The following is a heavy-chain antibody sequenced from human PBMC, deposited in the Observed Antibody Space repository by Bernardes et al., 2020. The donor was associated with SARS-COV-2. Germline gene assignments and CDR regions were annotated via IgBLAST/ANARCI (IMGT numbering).Heavy chain of an antibody. CDR3: ARRYCTSTSCYSGDAFDF. D-gene: IGHD2-8*01. CDR2: IYPADSET. V-gene: IGHV5-51*01. Sequence: GESLKISCKASGYSFTSYLIGWVRQMPGKGLEWMGTIYPADSETRYSPSFQGQVTFSADKSITTAYLQWSSLEASDTAMYYCARRYCTSTSCYSGDAFDFLGQGTMVTLSS. J-gene: IGHJ3*01. CDR1: GYSFTSYL.